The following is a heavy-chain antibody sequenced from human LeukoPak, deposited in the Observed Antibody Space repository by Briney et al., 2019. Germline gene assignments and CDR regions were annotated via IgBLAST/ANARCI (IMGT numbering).Heavy chain of an antibody. CDR3: ARSLDY. CDR1: GFTFSNHA. V-gene: IGHV3-7*03. J-gene: IGHJ4*02. Sequence: GGSLRLSCAASGFTFSNHAIYWVRQAPGEGLEWVANINKDGSEKYYVDSVKGRFTISRDNAKNSLYLQMNNLRAEDTAVFYCARSLDYWGQGTLVTVSS. CDR2: INKDGSEK.